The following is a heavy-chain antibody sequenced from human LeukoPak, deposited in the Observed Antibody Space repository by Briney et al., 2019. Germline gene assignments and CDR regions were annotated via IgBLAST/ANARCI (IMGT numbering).Heavy chain of an antibody. CDR1: GFTFSNYN. CDR2: ISDTSTYI. D-gene: IGHD2-15*01. CDR3: ARDLILADNGGSSAHDY. V-gene: IGHV3-21*01. Sequence: GGSLRLSCSASGFTFSNYNMNWVRQAPGKGLEWVSSISDTSTYIYYAGSVEGRFTISRDNAKNSLYLQMDRLRAEDTAVYYCARDLILADNGGSSAHDYWGQGTLVTVSS. J-gene: IGHJ4*02.